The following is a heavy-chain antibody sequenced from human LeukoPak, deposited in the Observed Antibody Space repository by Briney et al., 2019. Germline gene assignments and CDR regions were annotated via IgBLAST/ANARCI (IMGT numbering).Heavy chain of an antibody. J-gene: IGHJ6*02. Sequence: SETLSLTCAVYGGSFSGYYWSWIRQPPGKGLEWIGEINHSGSTNYNPSLKSRVTISVDTSKNQFSLKLSSVTAADTAVYYCARGNFDWLFHHNYYYYGMDVWGQGTTVTVSS. CDR3: ARGNFDWLFHHNYYYYGMDV. CDR2: INHSGST. V-gene: IGHV4-34*01. CDR1: GGSFSGYY. D-gene: IGHD3-9*01.